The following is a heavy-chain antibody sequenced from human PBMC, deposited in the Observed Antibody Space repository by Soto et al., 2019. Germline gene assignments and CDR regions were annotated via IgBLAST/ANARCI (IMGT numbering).Heavy chain of an antibody. V-gene: IGHV3-23*01. CDR2: ISGSGGST. Sequence: GGSLRLSCAASGFTFSSYAMSWVRQAPGKGLEWVSAISGSGGSTYYADSVKGRFTISRDNSKNTLYLQMNSLRAEDTAVYYCAKVTVIAVAGLYYFDYWGQGTLVTVSS. CDR3: AKVTVIAVAGLYYFDY. J-gene: IGHJ4*02. CDR1: GFTFSSYA. D-gene: IGHD6-19*01.